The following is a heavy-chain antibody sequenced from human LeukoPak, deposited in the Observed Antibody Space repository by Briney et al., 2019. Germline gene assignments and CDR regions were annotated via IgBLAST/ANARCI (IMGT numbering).Heavy chain of an antibody. CDR1: GFTFSSYA. CDR2: ISYDGSNK. Sequence: GRSLRLSCAASGFTFSSYAMHWVRQAPGKGLEWVAVISYDGSNKYYADSVKGRFTISRDNSKNTLYLQMNSLRAEDTAVYYCAKADYSNYQFDYWGQGTLVTVSS. CDR3: AKADYSNYQFDY. J-gene: IGHJ4*02. D-gene: IGHD4-11*01. V-gene: IGHV3-30-3*01.